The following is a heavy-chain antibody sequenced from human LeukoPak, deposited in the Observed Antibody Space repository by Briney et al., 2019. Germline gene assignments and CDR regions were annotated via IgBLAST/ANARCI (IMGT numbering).Heavy chain of an antibody. CDR2: ISSSSSYI. J-gene: IGHJ4*02. CDR1: GFTFSSYS. CDR3: ARLGDYSNYAGGYYFDY. D-gene: IGHD4-4*01. Sequence: PGGSLRPSCAASGFTFSSYSMNWVRQAPGKGLEWVSSISSSSSYIYYADSVKGRFTISRDNAKNSLYLQMNSLRAEDTAVYYCARLGDYSNYAGGYYFDYWGQGTLVTVSS. V-gene: IGHV3-21*01.